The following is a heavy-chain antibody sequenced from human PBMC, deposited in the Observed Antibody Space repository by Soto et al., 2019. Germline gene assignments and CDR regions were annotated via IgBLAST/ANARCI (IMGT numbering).Heavy chain of an antibody. CDR3: ARPIAVAGTRRYYGMDV. D-gene: IGHD6-19*01. CDR1: GFTFSSYS. J-gene: IGHJ6*02. V-gene: IGHV3-21*01. Sequence: EVQLVESGGGLVKPGGSLRLSCAASGFTFSSYSMNWVRQAPGKGLEWVSSISSSSSYIYYADSVKGRFTISRDNAKNSLYLQMNSLRAEDTAVYYCARPIAVAGTRRYYGMDVWGQGTTVTVSS. CDR2: ISSSSSYI.